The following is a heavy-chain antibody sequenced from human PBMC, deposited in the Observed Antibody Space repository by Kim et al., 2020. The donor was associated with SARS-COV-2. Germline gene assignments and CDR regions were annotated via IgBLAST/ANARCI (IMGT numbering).Heavy chain of an antibody. CDR3: AKGHGSGWYFDC. V-gene: IGHV3-23*01. J-gene: IGHJ4*02. CDR1: GFTFSSYA. D-gene: IGHD6-19*01. Sequence: GGSLRLSCAASGFTFSSYAMSWVRQAPGKGVEWVSAISGSGGRTYYADSVKGRFTISRDNSKNTLYLQMNSLRAEDTAVYYCAKGHGSGWYFDCWGQGTLVTVSS. CDR2: ISGSGGRT.